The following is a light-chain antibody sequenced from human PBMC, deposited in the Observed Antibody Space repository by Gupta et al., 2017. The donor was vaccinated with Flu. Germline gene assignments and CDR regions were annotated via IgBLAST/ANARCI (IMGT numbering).Light chain of an antibody. J-gene: IGKJ5*01. V-gene: IGKV1-9*01. Sequence: PSFLSASVGDRVTITCRASQVSSSYLAWYQQKPGKAPKLLIYDASTRKSGVPSRFSGSGSGTEFTLTISSLQPEDFAMYYCQHENSSPFTFGQGTLMEIK. CDR2: DAS. CDR3: QHENSSPFT. CDR1: QVSSSY.